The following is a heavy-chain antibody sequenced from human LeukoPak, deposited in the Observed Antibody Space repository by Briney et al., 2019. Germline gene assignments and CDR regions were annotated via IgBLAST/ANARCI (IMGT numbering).Heavy chain of an antibody. CDR3: AKSTSSSGSFYSGLDY. CDR1: EFTFSNYA. Sequence: GGSLRLSCAASEFTFSNYAMTWVRQAPGKGLEWVSCNSGSGGSTYYADSVKGRFPISRDDSKNTLYLQMNSLRAEDTDIYYCAKSTSSSGSFYSGLDYWGQGTLVTVSS. J-gene: IGHJ4*02. D-gene: IGHD2-15*01. V-gene: IGHV3-23*01. CDR2: NSGSGGST.